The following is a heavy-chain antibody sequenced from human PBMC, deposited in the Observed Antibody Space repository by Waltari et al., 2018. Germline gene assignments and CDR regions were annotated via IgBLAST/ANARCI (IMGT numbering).Heavy chain of an antibody. CDR1: GFTMNNNS. Sequence: EVQLVESGGGLIQPGGSLRLSCSASGFTMNNNSMSWVRQAPGKGLEWVSVIYAGSGGTFYAESVKGRFTVSRDNSKNTLYLDLNSLTAEDTAVYYCARAGLGSPLQWLQLLDSWGRGTLVTVSS. CDR2: IYAGSGGT. J-gene: IGHJ4*02. D-gene: IGHD5-12*01. V-gene: IGHV3-53*01. CDR3: ARAGLGSPLQWLQLLDS.